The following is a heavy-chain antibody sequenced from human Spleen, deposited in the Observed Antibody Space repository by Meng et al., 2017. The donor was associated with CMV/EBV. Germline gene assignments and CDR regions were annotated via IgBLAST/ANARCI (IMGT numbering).Heavy chain of an antibody. Sequence: GSLRLSCAVYGGSFSGYYWSWIRQPPGKGLEWIGELNHSGSTNYNPSLKSRVTISVDTSKNQFSLKLSSVTAADTAVYYCARFCRGGWRYWYFDLWGRGTLVTVSS. CDR3: ARFCRGGWRYWYFDL. J-gene: IGHJ2*01. CDR1: GGSFSGYY. D-gene: IGHD6-19*01. CDR2: LNHSGST. V-gene: IGHV4-34*01.